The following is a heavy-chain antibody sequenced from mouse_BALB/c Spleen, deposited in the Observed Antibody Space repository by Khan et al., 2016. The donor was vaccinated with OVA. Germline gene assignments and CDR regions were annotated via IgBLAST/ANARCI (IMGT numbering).Heavy chain of an antibody. CDR1: GYTFTNYG. J-gene: IGHJ1*01. Sequence: QIQLVQSGPELKKPGETVKISCKASGYTFTNYGMNWVKQAPGKGLKWMGWINTYTGEPTYTDDFKGRFAFSLETSASTDYLQITNLKHEDMAPYCWARGASYWYFEVWGAGTTVTVSS. CDR2: INTYTGEP. CDR3: ARGASYWYFEV. V-gene: IGHV9-1*02.